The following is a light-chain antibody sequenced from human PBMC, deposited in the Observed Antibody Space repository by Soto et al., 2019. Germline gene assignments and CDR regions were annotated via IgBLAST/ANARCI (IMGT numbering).Light chain of an antibody. CDR2: GNS. CDR3: QSYDSSLSGVV. V-gene: IGLV1-40*01. J-gene: IGLJ2*01. Sequence: QSVLTLPPSVSGAPRQGVTISCTGCSSNFGSGYDVHWYQQLPGTAPKLLIYGNSNRPSGVPDRFSGSKAGTSASLAITGLQAEDEADYYGQSYDSSLSGVVFGGGTKVTVL. CDR1: SSNFGSGYD.